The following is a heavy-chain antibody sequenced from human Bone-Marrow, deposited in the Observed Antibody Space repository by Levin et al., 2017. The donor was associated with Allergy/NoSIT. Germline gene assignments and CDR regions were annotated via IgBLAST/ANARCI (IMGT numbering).Heavy chain of an antibody. CDR2: IRSKAYGGTT. Sequence: PGGSLRLSCTASGFTFDDYAMSWFRQAPGKGLEWVGFIRSKAYGGTTEYAASVKGRFTISRDDSKSIAYLQMNSLKTEDTAVYYCTRDLEWGYSEGPPYYWGQGTLVTVSS. V-gene: IGHV3-49*03. CDR1: GFTFDDYA. J-gene: IGHJ4*02. CDR3: TRDLEWGYSEGPPYY. D-gene: IGHD5-18*01.